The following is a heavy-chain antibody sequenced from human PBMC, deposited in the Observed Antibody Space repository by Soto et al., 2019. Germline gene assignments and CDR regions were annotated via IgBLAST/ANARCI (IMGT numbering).Heavy chain of an antibody. CDR1: GGSISSGDYY. CDR3: ARLRLLWVPAAIRNRPYYYYYYGMDV. CDR2: IYYSGST. Sequence: TLALTCTVSGGSISSGDYYGSWIRQPPGKGLEWIGYIYYSGSTYYNPSLKSRVIISVDTSKNQFSLKLSSVTAADTAVYYCARLRLLWVPAAIRNRPYYYYYYGMDVWGQGTTVTVSS. J-gene: IGHJ6*02. V-gene: IGHV4-30-4*01. D-gene: IGHD2-2*01.